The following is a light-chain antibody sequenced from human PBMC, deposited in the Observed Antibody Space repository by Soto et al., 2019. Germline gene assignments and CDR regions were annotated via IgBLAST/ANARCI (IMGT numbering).Light chain of an antibody. CDR3: QESYSSLWGT. CDR2: GES. CDR1: QSVNTY. J-gene: IGKJ1*01. Sequence: DIQMTQSPSSLSASVGGRVTITCQTSQSVNTYLNWHQQKPGNAPKVLIYGESKLQGGVPFRFSGNGFGTYFTLTVSSLEPEDFATNYCQESYSSLWGTCGQGTKVDIK. V-gene: IGKV1-39*01.